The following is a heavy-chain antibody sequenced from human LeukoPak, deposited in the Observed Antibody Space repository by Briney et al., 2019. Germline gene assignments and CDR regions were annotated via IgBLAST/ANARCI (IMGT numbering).Heavy chain of an antibody. V-gene: IGHV1-2*02. CDR1: GYTFTGYY. CDR2: INPNSGGT. Sequence: ASVKVSCKASGYTFTGYYMHWVRQAPGQGLEWMGWINPNSGGTNYAQKFQGRVTKTRDTSISTAYMELSRLRSDDTAVYYCAREMYCSSTSCYAYFDYWGQGTLVTVSS. J-gene: IGHJ4*02. CDR3: AREMYCSSTSCYAYFDY. D-gene: IGHD2-2*01.